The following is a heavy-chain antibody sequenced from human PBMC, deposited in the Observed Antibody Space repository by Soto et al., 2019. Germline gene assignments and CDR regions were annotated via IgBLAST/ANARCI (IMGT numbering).Heavy chain of an antibody. J-gene: IGHJ4*02. Sequence: QVQLVESGGGVVQPGRSLRLSCAASGFTFSSYGMHWVRQAPGKGLEWVAVISYDGSNKYYADSVKGRFTISRDNSKNTLYLQMNSLRAEDTAVYYCAKAGRACSSTSCYSDYWGQGTLVTVSS. CDR1: GFTFSSYG. CDR2: ISYDGSNK. D-gene: IGHD2-2*01. CDR3: AKAGRACSSTSCYSDY. V-gene: IGHV3-30*18.